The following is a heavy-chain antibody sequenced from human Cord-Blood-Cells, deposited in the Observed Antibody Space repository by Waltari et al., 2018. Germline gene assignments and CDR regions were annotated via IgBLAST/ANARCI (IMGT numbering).Heavy chain of an antibody. D-gene: IGHD3-16*01. CDR1: GGTFSSYA. V-gene: IGHV1-69*01. CDR2: IIPLLCTA. CDR3: AIGWGSGYFQH. Sequence: QVQLVQSGAEVKKPGSSVKVSCKASGGTFSSYAISWVRQAPGKGLEWMGEIIPLLCTANVAQRFQGTVTITADESTSTAYMELSSLRSEDTAVYYCAIGWGSGYFQHWGQGTLVTVSS. J-gene: IGHJ1*01.